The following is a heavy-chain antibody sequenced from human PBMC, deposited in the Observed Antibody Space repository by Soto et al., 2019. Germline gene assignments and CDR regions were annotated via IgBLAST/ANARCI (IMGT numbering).Heavy chain of an antibody. CDR2: IYWDDDK. D-gene: IGHD6-19*01. CDR1: GFSLSSTRVA. J-gene: IGHJ4*02. V-gene: IGHV2-5*02. CDR3: AHSVVAGLGYYFDY. Sequence: QITLKESGPTLVKPTQTLTLTCTFSGFSLSSTRVAVGWIRQPPGKALEWLALIYWDDDKRYSPFLKSRLTITKDTSKNQVVLTMTNMDPLDTATYYCAHSVVAGLGYYFDYWGQVTLVTVAS.